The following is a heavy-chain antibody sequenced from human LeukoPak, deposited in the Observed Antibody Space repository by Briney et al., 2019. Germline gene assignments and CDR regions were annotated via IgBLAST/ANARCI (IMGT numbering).Heavy chain of an antibody. CDR2: IYHSGST. CDR3: ARESRLLLWFGERSHYYYYYMDV. Sequence: SETLSLTCTVSGYSISSGYYWGWIRQPPGKGLEWIGSIYHSGSTYYNPSLKSRVTISVDTSKNQFSLKLSSVTAADTAVYYCARESRLLLWFGERSHYYYYYMDVWGKGTTVTVSS. V-gene: IGHV4-38-2*02. D-gene: IGHD3-10*01. CDR1: GYSISSGYY. J-gene: IGHJ6*03.